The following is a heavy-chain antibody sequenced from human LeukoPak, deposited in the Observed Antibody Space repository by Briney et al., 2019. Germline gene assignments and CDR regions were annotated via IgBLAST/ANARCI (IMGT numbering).Heavy chain of an antibody. V-gene: IGHV1-8*01. J-gene: IGHJ6*02. CDR3: ARGLGDFWSGYYLWRYDYYGMDV. CDR1: GYTFTSYD. Sequence: ASVKVSCKASGYTFTSYDIHCVRQATGQGLEWMGWMNPNSGNTGYAQRFQGRVTMTRNTSISTAYMELSSLRSEDTAVYYCARGLGDFWSGYYLWRYDYYGMDVWGQGTTVTVSS. CDR2: MNPNSGNT. D-gene: IGHD3-3*01.